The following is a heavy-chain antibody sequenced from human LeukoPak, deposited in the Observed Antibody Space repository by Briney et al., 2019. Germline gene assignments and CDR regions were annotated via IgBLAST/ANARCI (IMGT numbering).Heavy chain of an antibody. V-gene: IGHV3-49*03. Sequence: GGSLRLSCSASGFTFGDYAMNWFRQAPGKGLEWVGFIRSKAYGGTTEYAASVKGRFTISRDDSKSIAYLQMNSLKIEDTGLYYCTRDRPRYDYGDYRDTFDIWRQGTMVTVSS. CDR1: GFTFGDYA. CDR3: TRDRPRYDYGDYRDTFDI. D-gene: IGHD4-17*01. J-gene: IGHJ3*02. CDR2: IRSKAYGGTT.